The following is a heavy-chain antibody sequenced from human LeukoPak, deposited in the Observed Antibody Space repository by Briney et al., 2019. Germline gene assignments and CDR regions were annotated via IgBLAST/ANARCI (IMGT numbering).Heavy chain of an antibody. CDR3: ARARRGYSYGCLYYYYGMDV. V-gene: IGHV3-11*01. CDR2: ISSSGSTI. J-gene: IGHJ6*02. D-gene: IGHD5-18*01. CDR1: GFTFSDYY. Sequence: GWSLRLSCAASGFTFSDYYMSWIRQAPGKGLEWVSYISSSGSTIYYADSVKGRFTISRDNAKNSLYLQMNSLRAEDTAVYYCARARRGYSYGCLYYYYGMDVRGQGTTVTVSS.